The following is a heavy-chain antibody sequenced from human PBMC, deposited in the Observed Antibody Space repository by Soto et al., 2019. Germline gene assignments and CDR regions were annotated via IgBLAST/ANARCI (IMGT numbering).Heavy chain of an antibody. CDR2: ISTHNGNT. CDR3: ATELVIGRLDP. CDR1: GNIFSGYG. Sequence: ASVKVSCKASGNIFSGYGITWVRQAPGQGLEWMGWISTHNGNTNYAQNLQGRVTMTTDTSTSTAYMELRSLRYDDTGVYYCATELVIGRLDPCGQGTPVTVSS. D-gene: IGHD3-10*01. J-gene: IGHJ5*02. V-gene: IGHV1-18*04.